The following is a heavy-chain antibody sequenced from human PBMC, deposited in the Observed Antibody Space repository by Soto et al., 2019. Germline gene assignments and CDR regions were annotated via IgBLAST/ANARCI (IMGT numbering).Heavy chain of an antibody. CDR3: TRDHHAFDS. CDR2: VWFDGSNK. CDR1: RFTFSNLA. Sequence: QVQLVECGGGVGQPVRSLRLCCAASRFTFSNLAMHWVRQAPGKGLVWLAAVWFDGSNKYYVDSVRGRFTISRDNYRNTLYLQMNSLRPEDAAVYYCTRDHHAFDSWGQWTMVNVSS. V-gene: IGHV3-33*01. J-gene: IGHJ3*02.